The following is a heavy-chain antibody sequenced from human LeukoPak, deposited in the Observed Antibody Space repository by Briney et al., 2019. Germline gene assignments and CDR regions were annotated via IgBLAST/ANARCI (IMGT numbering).Heavy chain of an antibody. CDR1: GGSVSSYY. V-gene: IGHV4-59*02. D-gene: IGHD1-14*01. J-gene: IGHJ4*02. CDR2: IYYSGST. CDR3: ARARTTFYFDY. Sequence: SETLSLTCTVSGGSVSSYYWSWIRQPPGKGLEWIGYIYYSGSTNYNPSLKSRVTISVDTSKNQFSLKLSSVTAADTAVYYCARARTTFYFDYWGQGTLVTVSS.